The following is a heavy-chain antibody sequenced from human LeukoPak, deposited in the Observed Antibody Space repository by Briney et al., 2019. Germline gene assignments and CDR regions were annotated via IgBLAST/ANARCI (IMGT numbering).Heavy chain of an antibody. D-gene: IGHD2-21*02. CDR3: ARDLPKIYCGGDCYHFDY. CDR1: GYTFTGYY. V-gene: IGHV1-2*02. Sequence: GASVKVSCKASGYTFTGYYMHWVRQAPGQGLEWMGWINPNSGGTNYAQKFQGRVTMTRDTSISTAYMELSRLRSDDTAVYYCARDLPKIYCGGDCYHFDYWGQGTLVTVSS. J-gene: IGHJ4*02. CDR2: INPNSGGT.